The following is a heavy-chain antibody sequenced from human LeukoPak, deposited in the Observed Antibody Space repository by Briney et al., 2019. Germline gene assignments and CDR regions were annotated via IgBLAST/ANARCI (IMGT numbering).Heavy chain of an antibody. CDR1: GYIFTSYG. CDR2: INSCNGNT. Sequence: ASVKVSCKASGYIFTSYGISWVRQAPGQGLEWMGWINSCNGNTKYTQKVQGRVTMTIDTSTSTAYMEVRSLRSDDTAVYYCARDLVHHRLLATNYNWFDPWGQGTLVTVSS. CDR3: ARDLVHHRLLATNYNWFDP. D-gene: IGHD2-8*01. J-gene: IGHJ5*02. V-gene: IGHV1-18*01.